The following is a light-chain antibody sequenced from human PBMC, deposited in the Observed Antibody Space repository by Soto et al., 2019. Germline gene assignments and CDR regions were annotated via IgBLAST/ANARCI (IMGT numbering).Light chain of an antibody. CDR3: QHYSSLPALT. Sequence: DIQMTQSPSPLSASVGDRVTITCQASQDIGNDLNWYQQKPGKGPKLLIYEASNLEGGVPSRFSGSGSGTHFTFAIISLQPEDLATYYCQHYSSLPALTFCPGTKVTIK. V-gene: IGKV1-33*01. CDR2: EAS. J-gene: IGKJ3*01. CDR1: QDIGND.